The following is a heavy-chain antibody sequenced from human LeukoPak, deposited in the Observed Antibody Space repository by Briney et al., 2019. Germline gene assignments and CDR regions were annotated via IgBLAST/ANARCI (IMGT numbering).Heavy chain of an antibody. Sequence: SETLSLTCTVSGGFISSHYWSWIRQPPGKGLEWIGYIYYSGSTNYNPSLKSRVTISVDTSKNQFSLKLSSVTAADTAVYYCARVRGSRTLLDYWGQGTLVTVSS. CDR3: ARVRGSRTLLDY. D-gene: IGHD3-10*01. CDR2: IYYSGST. V-gene: IGHV4-59*11. CDR1: GGFISSHY. J-gene: IGHJ4*02.